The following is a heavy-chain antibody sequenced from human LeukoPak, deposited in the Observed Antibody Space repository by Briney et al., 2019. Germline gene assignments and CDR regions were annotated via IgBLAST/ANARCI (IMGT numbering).Heavy chain of an antibody. CDR1: GFTFSSSD. CDR3: AKDGRDGYNYFDY. V-gene: IGHV3-35*01. D-gene: IGHD5-24*01. Sequence: GGSLRLSCVASGFTFSSSDMNWVHQAPGKGLEWVSGVSWNGIRTHYADSVKGRFTISRDNSKNTLYLQMNSLRAEDTAVYYCAKDGRDGYNYFDYWGQGTLVTVSS. CDR2: VSWNGIRT. J-gene: IGHJ4*02.